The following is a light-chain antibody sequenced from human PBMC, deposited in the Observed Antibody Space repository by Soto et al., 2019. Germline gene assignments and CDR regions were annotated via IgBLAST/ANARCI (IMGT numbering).Light chain of an antibody. V-gene: IGKV3-20*01. J-gene: IGKJ4*01. Sequence: EIVLTQSPGTLSLSPGERATLPCRASQSVSSSYLAWYQQNPGQAPRLLIYGASSRATGIPDRFSGSGSGTDFTLTISRLEPEDFAVYHCQHYGRTLTFGGGTKVAIK. CDR3: QHYGRTLT. CDR2: GAS. CDR1: QSVSSSY.